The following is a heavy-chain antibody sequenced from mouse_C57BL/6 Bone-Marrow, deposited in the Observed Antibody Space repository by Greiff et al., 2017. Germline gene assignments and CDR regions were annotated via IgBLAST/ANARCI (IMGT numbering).Heavy chain of an antibody. V-gene: IGHV3-6*01. J-gene: IGHJ1*03. CDR3: ARVPITTVVGNYWYFDV. CDR2: ISYDGSN. Sequence: EVKLMESGPGLVKPSQSLSLTCSVTGYSITSGYYWNWIRQFPGNKLEWMGYISYDGSNNYNPSLKNRISITRDTSKNQFFLKLNSVTTEDTATYYCARVPITTVVGNYWYFDVWGTGTTVTVSS. D-gene: IGHD1-1*01. CDR1: GYSITSGYY.